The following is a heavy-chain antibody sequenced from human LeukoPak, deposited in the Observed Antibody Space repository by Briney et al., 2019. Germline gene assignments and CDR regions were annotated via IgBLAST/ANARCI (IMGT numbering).Heavy chain of an antibody. Sequence: SETLSLTCSVSGGSISSSNWWSWVRQPPGKGLEWIGETYHRGGTNFNPSLKSRVTISVDKSKNQLSLKLSSVTAADTAVYYCARNAAHEYYFDYWGQGTLVTVSS. J-gene: IGHJ4*02. V-gene: IGHV4-4*02. CDR3: ARNAAHEYYFDY. D-gene: IGHD2-15*01. CDR2: TYHRGGT. CDR1: GGSISSSNW.